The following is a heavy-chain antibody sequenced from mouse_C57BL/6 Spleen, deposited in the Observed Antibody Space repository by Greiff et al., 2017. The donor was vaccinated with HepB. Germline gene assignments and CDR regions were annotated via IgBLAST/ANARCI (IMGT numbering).Heavy chain of an antibody. CDR3: ARDLRSSYVDFAY. Sequence: QVQLQQPGAELVKPGASVKMSCKASGYTFTSYWITWVKQRPGQGLEWIGDIYPGSGSTNYNEKFKSKATLTVDTSSSTAYMQLSSLTSEDSAVYYCARDLRSSYVDFAYWGQGTLVTVSA. CDR1: GYTFTSYW. CDR2: IYPGSGST. J-gene: IGHJ3*01. D-gene: IGHD1-1*01. V-gene: IGHV1-55*01.